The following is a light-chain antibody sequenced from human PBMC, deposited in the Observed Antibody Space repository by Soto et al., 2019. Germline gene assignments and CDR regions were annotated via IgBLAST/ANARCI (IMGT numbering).Light chain of an antibody. V-gene: IGKV3-15*01. CDR1: QSVSSN. CDR2: GAS. Sequence: EIVMRQSPATLSVSPGERATLSCRASQSVSSNLAWYQQKPGQAPRLLIYGASTRATGIPARFSGSGSGTEFNLTISSLQSEDFAVYYCQHYNKWPPWTFGQGTKVEIK. J-gene: IGKJ1*01. CDR3: QHYNKWPPWT.